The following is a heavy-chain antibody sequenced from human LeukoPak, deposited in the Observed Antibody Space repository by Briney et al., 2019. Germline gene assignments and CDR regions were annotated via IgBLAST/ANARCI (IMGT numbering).Heavy chain of an antibody. CDR1: GFTFSSYA. CDR3: ARDTNWNDFDY. D-gene: IGHD1-1*01. Sequence: GGSLRLSCAASGFTFSSYAMSWVRQAPGKGLEWVSAISGSSTGTYYADSVKGRFTISRDNAKNSLYLQMSSLRAEDTAVYYCARDTNWNDFDYWGQGTLVTVSS. V-gene: IGHV3-23*01. J-gene: IGHJ4*02. CDR2: ISGSSTGT.